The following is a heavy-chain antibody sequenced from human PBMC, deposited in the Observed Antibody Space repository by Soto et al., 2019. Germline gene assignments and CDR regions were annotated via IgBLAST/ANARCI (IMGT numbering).Heavy chain of an antibody. CDR1: GFTFCSYW. Sequence: PGGSLRISCAASGFTFCSYWMSGVRQAPGKGLEWVSNIKQDGSENYYVDSVKGRFTISRDNAKNSLYLQMNSLRDEDTAVYYCATTVAPPYPLYYSAMAVWGQGTTVTVSS. CDR2: IKQDGSEN. J-gene: IGHJ6*02. CDR3: ATTVAPPYPLYYSAMAV. V-gene: IGHV3-7*02. D-gene: IGHD6-19*01.